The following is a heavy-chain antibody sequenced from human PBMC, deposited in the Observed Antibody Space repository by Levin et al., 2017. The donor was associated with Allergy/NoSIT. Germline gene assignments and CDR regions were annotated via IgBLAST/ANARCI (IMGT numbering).Heavy chain of an antibody. D-gene: IGHD3-3*01. Sequence: TGGSLRLSCAASGFTFSSYEMNWVHRAPGKGLEWVSYISSTGSTIYSADSVKGRFTISRDNAKNSLYLHMNSLRAEDTAVYYCARQLGNFWSGYNYFDYWGQGTLVTVSS. CDR1: GFTFSSYE. CDR3: ARQLGNFWSGYNYFDY. V-gene: IGHV3-48*03. CDR2: ISSTGSTI. J-gene: IGHJ4*02.